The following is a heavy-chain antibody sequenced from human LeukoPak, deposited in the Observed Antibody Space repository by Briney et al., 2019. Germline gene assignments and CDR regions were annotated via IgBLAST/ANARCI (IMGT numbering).Heavy chain of an antibody. D-gene: IGHD3-3*01. J-gene: IGHJ6*02. CDR1: GFTFSSYA. CDR3: AREGYDFWSGPPYMDV. CDR2: ISSNGGST. V-gene: IGHV3-64*01. Sequence: GGSLRLSCAASGFTFSSYAMHWARQAPGKGLEYVSAISSNGGSTYYANSVKGRFTISRDNSKNTLYLQMGSLRAEDMAVYYCAREGYDFWSGPPYMDVWGQGTTVTVSS.